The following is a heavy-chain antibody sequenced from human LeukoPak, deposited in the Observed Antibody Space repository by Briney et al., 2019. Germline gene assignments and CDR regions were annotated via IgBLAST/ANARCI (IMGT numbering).Heavy chain of an antibody. J-gene: IGHJ6*02. D-gene: IGHD5-18*01. Sequence: ASVKVSCKASGYTFTSYYMHWVRQAPGQGLEWMGIINPSGGSTSYAQKFQGRVTMTRDTSTSTVYMELSSLRSEDTAVYCCARDGSVDTAMVTTLYYYYYGMDVWGQGTTVTVSS. CDR2: INPSGGST. CDR3: ARDGSVDTAMVTTLYYYYYGMDV. V-gene: IGHV1-46*01. CDR1: GYTFTSYY.